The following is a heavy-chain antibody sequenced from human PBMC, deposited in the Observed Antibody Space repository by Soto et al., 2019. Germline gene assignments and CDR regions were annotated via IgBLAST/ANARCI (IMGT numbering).Heavy chain of an antibody. Sequence: ASVQVSCKASGYTFTGYYMHWVRQAPGQGLEWIGWINPNSGGTNYAQKFQGWVTMTRDTSISTAYMELSRLRSDDTAVYYCARGRGGSDIVVVVAAMHAFDCWGQGTLVTVSS. CDR3: ARGRGGSDIVVVVAAMHAFDC. D-gene: IGHD2-15*01. J-gene: IGHJ4*02. CDR2: INPNSGGT. CDR1: GYTFTGYY. V-gene: IGHV1-2*04.